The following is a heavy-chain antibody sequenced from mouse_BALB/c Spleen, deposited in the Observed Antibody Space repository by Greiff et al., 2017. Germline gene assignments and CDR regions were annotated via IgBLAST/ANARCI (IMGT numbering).Heavy chain of an antibody. J-gene: IGHJ2*01. V-gene: IGHV3-6*02. CDR3: ATGFFDY. D-gene: IGHD2-2*01. CDR2: ISYDGSN. CDR1: GYSITSGYY. Sequence: ESGPGLVKPSQSLSLTCSVTGYSITSGYYWNWIRQFPGNKLEWMGYISYDGSNNYNPSLKNRISITRDTSKNQFFLKLNSVTTEDTATYYCATGFFDYWGQGTTLTVSS.